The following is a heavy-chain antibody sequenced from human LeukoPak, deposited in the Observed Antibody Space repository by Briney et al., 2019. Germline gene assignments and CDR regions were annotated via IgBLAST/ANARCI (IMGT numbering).Heavy chain of an antibody. CDR3: ARDRLGMAFDY. J-gene: IGHJ4*02. D-gene: IGHD7-27*01. V-gene: IGHV3-30-3*01. CDR2: ISYDGSNK. CDR1: GFTFSSYA. Sequence: GGSLRLSCAASGFTFSSYAMHWVRQAPGKGLEWVAVISYDGSNKYYADSVKGRFTISRDNSKNTLYLQMNSLKAEDTAVYYCARDRLGMAFDYWGQGTLVTVSS.